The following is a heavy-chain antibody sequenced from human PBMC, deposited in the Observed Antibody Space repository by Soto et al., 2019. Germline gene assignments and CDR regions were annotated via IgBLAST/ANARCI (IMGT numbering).Heavy chain of an antibody. CDR3: ARFRQYYYYGIDV. CDR2: INHSGST. CDR1: GGSFSGHY. Sequence: PSETLSLTCAAYGGSFSGHYWSWIRQPPGKGLEWIGEINHSGSTNYNPSLKSRVTISVDTSKNQFSLKLSSGTAADTAVYYCARFRQYYYYGIDVRGQGTTVTVS. V-gene: IGHV4-34*01. J-gene: IGHJ6*02.